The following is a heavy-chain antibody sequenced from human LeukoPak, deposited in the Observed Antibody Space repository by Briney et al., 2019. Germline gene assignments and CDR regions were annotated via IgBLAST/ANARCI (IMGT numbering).Heavy chain of an antibody. CDR2: IYYSGST. CDR1: GGSISSYY. J-gene: IGHJ4*02. V-gene: IGHV4-59*01. CDR3: ARSGRGNPLFDY. Sequence: SETLSLTCTVSGGSISSYYWSWIRQPPGKGLEWIGYIYYSGSTNYNPSLKSRVTISVDTSKNQFSLKLSSVTAADTAVYYCARSGRGNPLFDYWGQGTLVTVSS. D-gene: IGHD2-15*01.